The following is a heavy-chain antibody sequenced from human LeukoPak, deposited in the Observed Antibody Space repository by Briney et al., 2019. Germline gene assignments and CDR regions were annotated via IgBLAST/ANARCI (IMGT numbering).Heavy chain of an antibody. Sequence: PGGSLRLSCAASGFRFSRYWMTWVRQAPGKGLEWVANIKQDGSEKYYVDSVKGRFTISRDNAKNSLYLHMNSLRAEDTAIYYCARERSRLDHWGQGILVTVSS. CDR3: ARERSRLDH. V-gene: IGHV3-7*01. J-gene: IGHJ5*02. D-gene: IGHD3-16*01. CDR2: IKQDGSEK. CDR1: GFRFSRYW.